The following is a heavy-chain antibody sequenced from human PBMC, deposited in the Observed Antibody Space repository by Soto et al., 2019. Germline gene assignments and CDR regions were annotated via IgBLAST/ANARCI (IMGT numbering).Heavy chain of an antibody. CDR3: AKDIPHMF. CDR1: GFTFSSYG. CDR2: ISYDGSNK. D-gene: IGHD2-2*02. V-gene: IGHV3-30*18. J-gene: IGHJ3*01. Sequence: GGSLRLPCAATGFTFSSYGMHWVRQAPGKGLEWVAVISYDGSNKYYADSVKGRFTISRDNSKNTLYLQMNSLRAEDTAVYYRAKDIPHMFWGQGTMVTVSS.